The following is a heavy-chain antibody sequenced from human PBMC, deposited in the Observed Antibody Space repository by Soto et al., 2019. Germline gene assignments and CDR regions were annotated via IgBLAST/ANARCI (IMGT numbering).Heavy chain of an antibody. D-gene: IGHD3-16*02. J-gene: IGHJ4*02. Sequence: NPSETLSLTCAVYGGSFSGYYWSWIRQPPGKGLEWIGEINHSGSTNYNPSLKSRVTISVDTSKNQFSLKLSSVTAADTAVYYCARGLRNDYVWGSYRRGANNYFDYWGQGTLVTVSS. V-gene: IGHV4-34*01. CDR3: ARGLRNDYVWGSYRRGANNYFDY. CDR2: INHSGST. CDR1: GGSFSGYY.